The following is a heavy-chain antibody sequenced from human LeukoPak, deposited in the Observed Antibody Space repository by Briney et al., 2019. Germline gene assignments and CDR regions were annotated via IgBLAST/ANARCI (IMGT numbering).Heavy chain of an antibody. CDR1: GGTFSSYA. CDR2: IIPIFGTA. J-gene: IGHJ5*02. Sequence: SVKVSCKASGGTFSSYAISWVRQAPGQGLEWMGGIIPIFGTANYAQKFQGRVTITADKSTSTAYMELSSLRSEDTAVYYCARGLTPVEDYDFWSGYYQPFDPWGQGTLVTVSS. D-gene: IGHD3-3*01. CDR3: ARGLTPVEDYDFWSGYYQPFDP. V-gene: IGHV1-69*06.